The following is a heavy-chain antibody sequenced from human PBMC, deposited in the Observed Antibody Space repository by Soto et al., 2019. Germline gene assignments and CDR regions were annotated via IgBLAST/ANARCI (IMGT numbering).Heavy chain of an antibody. CDR1: GYSFSDYW. Sequence: GESLKISCKAFGYSFSDYWISWVRQMPGKGLEWMGIIYPGDSDTRYSPSFQGRVAISADKSITTAYLRWSSLKASDTAIYYCLRHEQLGMWFDSWGQGTLVTVSS. D-gene: IGHD1-1*01. CDR2: IYPGDSDT. J-gene: IGHJ5*01. V-gene: IGHV5-51*01. CDR3: LRHEQLGMWFDS.